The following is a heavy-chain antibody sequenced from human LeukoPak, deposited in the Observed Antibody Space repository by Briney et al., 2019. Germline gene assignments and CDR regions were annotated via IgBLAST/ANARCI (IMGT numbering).Heavy chain of an antibody. D-gene: IGHD2-2*02. CDR1: GGTFSSYA. J-gene: IGHJ6*03. CDR3: ARIIGYCSSTSCYTMDDYYYYMDV. V-gene: IGHV1-69*13. CDR2: IIPIFGTA. Sequence: GASVKVSCKASGGTFSSYAISWVRQAPGQGLEWMGGIIPIFGTANYAQKFQGRVTITADESTSTAYMELSSLRSEDTAVYYCARIIGYCSSTSCYTMDDYYYYMDVWGKGTTVTVSS.